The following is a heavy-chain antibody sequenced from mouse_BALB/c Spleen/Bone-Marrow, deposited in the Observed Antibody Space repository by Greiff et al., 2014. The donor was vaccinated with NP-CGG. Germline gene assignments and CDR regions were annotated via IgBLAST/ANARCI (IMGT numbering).Heavy chain of an antibody. Sequence: EVQLQQTGAELVRSGASVKLSCTASGFSIKDYYIHWVKQRPEQGLEWIGWIDPENGDTEYAPKFQGKATMTADTSSNTAYLQLSSLTSVDTAVYYCSDGNFYALDYWGQGTSVTVSS. CDR2: IDPENGDT. J-gene: IGHJ4*01. V-gene: IGHV14-4*02. D-gene: IGHD2-1*01. CDR3: SDGNFYALDY. CDR1: GFSIKDYY.